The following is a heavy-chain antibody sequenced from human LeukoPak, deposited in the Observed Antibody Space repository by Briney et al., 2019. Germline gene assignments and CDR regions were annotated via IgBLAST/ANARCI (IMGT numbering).Heavy chain of an antibody. Sequence: PSETLSLTCAVYGGSFSGYYWSWIRQPPGKGLEWIGEINQSGSTNYNPSLKSRVTISVDTSKNQFSLKLSSVTAADTAVYYCARGMAAAGNPDYWGQGTLVTVFS. CDR1: GGSFSGYY. V-gene: IGHV4-34*01. J-gene: IGHJ4*02. CDR2: INQSGST. D-gene: IGHD6-13*01. CDR3: ARGMAAAGNPDY.